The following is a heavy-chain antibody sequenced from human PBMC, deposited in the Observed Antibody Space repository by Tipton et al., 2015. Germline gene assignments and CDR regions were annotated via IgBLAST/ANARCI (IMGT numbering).Heavy chain of an antibody. CDR2: IDPSDSYP. D-gene: IGHD4-11*01. CDR3: ARLGTVTRGYFYSYAVDV. V-gene: IGHV5-10-1*01. J-gene: IGHJ6*02. Sequence: VQLVQSGAEVKKPGESLKISCKGSGYSFISHWINWVRQMPGKGLEWMGRIDPSDSYPNYSPSFQGHVTISVDRSITTAYLQWSSLNASDTAMYYCARLGTVTRGYFYSYAVDVWGQGTTVTVSS. CDR1: GYSFISHW.